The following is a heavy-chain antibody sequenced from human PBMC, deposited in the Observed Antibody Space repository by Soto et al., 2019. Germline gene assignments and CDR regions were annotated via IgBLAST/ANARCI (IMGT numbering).Heavy chain of an antibody. J-gene: IGHJ3*02. V-gene: IGHV1-18*01. Sequence: QVQLVQSGAEVKKPGASVKVSCKASGYTFFNYGVTWVRQAPGQGLEWMGWISVYNGNTNYAQKLQGRVTLTTDISTSTAYMELMSLTSDETAVYYCASDSRSGTDAFDIWGQGTMVTVSS. CDR1: GYTFFNYG. CDR3: ASDSRSGTDAFDI. D-gene: IGHD1-26*01. CDR2: ISVYNGNT.